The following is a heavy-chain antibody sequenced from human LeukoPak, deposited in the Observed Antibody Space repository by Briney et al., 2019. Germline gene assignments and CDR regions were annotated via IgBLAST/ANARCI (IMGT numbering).Heavy chain of an antibody. CDR1: GYTFTGYY. V-gene: IGHV1-2*02. CDR3: ARDVYSSSLGNWFDP. J-gene: IGHJ5*02. Sequence: ASVKVSCKASGYTFTGYYMHWVRQAPGQGLEWMGWINPNSGGTNYAQKFQGRVTMTRDTSISTAYMELSRLRSDDTAVYYCARDVYSSSLGNWFDPWGQGILVTVSS. CDR2: INPNSGGT. D-gene: IGHD6-13*01.